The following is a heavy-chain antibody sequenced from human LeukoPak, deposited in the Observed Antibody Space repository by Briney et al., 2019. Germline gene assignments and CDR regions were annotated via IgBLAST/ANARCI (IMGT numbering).Heavy chain of an antibody. CDR1: GFTFSSYA. CDR2: ISGSGGST. CDR3: AKSARGYYDSSGYYGTYYSDY. J-gene: IGHJ4*02. D-gene: IGHD3-22*01. V-gene: IGHV3-23*01. Sequence: GGSLRLSCAASGFTFSSYAMSWVRQAPGKGLEWVSAISGSGGSTYYADSVKGRFTISRDNSKNTLYLQMNSLRAEDTAVYYCAKSARGYYDSSGYYGTYYSDYWGQGTLVTVSS.